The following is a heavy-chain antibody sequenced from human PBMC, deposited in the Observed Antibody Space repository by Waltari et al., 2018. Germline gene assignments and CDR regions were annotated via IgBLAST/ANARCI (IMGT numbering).Heavy chain of an antibody. CDR1: GFTFSSSE. CDR3: ARDLRGKSSGSGC. V-gene: IGHV3-48*03. D-gene: IGHD6-19*01. Sequence: EVQLVESGGGLVQPGGSLRLSCAASGFTFSSSEMNWVRQAPGKGLEWVSYISSSGSTIYYSDSVKGRFTISRDNAKNSLYLQMNSLRAEDTAVYYCARDLRGKSSGSGCWGQGTLVTVSS. J-gene: IGHJ4*02. CDR2: ISSSGSTI.